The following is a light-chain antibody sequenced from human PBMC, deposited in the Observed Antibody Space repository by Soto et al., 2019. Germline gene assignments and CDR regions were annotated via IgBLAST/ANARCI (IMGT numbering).Light chain of an antibody. CDR2: AAS. CDR3: QQYYSYPWT. Sequence: AIRMTQSPSSLSASTGDRVTITCRASQGIRSYLAWYQQKPGKAPKLLIYAASTLQSGVPSRFSGSGSGTDFTLTSSCLQSEDFATYYCQQYYSYPWTFGQGTKVEIK. CDR1: QGIRSY. J-gene: IGKJ1*01. V-gene: IGKV1-8*01.